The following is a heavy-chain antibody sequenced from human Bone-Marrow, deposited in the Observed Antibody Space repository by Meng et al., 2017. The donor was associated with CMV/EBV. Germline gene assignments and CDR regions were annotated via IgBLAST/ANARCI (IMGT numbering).Heavy chain of an antibody. D-gene: IGHD6-13*01. J-gene: IGHJ4*02. V-gene: IGHV1-46*01. CDR3: ARGGGYSSSWPLGY. CDR1: GYSFTSYY. CDR2: INPSGGHT. Sequence: QVHLVQSGAEVKKPGASVKVSCKASGYSFTSYYIHWVRQAPGQGLEWMGIINPSGGHTRSAQKFQGRVTMTRDTSISTAYMELSRLRSDDTAVYYCARGGGYSSSWPLGYWGQGTLVTVSS.